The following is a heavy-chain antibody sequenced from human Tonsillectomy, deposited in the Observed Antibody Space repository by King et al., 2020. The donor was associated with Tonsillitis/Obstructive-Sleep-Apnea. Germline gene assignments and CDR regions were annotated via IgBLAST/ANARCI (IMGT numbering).Heavy chain of an antibody. J-gene: IGHJ6*03. CDR2: INHSGST. D-gene: IGHD6-19*01. Sequence: VQLPQWGAGLLKPSETLSLTCAVYGGSFSGYYWSWIRQPPGKGLEWIGEINHSGSTNYNPSLKSRVTISVDTSKNQFSLKLSSVTAADTAVYYCARGRSSGWYGSVVYYYYMDVWGKGTTVTVSS. CDR3: ARGRSSGWYGSVVYYYYMDV. V-gene: IGHV4-34*01. CDR1: GGSFSGYY.